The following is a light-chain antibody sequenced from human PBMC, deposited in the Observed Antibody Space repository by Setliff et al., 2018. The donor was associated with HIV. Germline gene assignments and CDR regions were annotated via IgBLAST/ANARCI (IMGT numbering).Light chain of an antibody. CDR2: DVS. V-gene: IGLV2-14*03. Sequence: QSVLTQPASVSGSPGQSITISCTGTSSDVGGYDYVSWYQQHPGKAPKLTIYDVSNRPSGVSNRFSGSKSGNTASLTISGLQAEDEADYYCSSYTFSTSLEVIFGGGTQLTVL. J-gene: IGLJ2*01. CDR3: SSYTFSTSLEVI. CDR1: SSDVGGYDY.